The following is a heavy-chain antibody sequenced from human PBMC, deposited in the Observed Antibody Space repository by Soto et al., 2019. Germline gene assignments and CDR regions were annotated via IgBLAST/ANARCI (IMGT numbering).Heavy chain of an antibody. D-gene: IGHD3-3*01. CDR1: GFTFSSYS. Sequence: GGSLRLSCAASGFTFSSYSMNWVRQAPGKGLEWVSSISSSSSYIYYADSVKGRFTISRDNAKNSLYLQMNSLRAEDTAVYYCARVSGDYDFWSGEYYYYYYMDVWGKGTTVTVSS. CDR3: ARVSGDYDFWSGEYYYYYYMDV. J-gene: IGHJ6*03. V-gene: IGHV3-21*01. CDR2: ISSSSSYI.